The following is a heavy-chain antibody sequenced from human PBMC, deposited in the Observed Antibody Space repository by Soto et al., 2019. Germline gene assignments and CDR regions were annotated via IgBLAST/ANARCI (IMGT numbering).Heavy chain of an antibody. CDR2: IIEDGSEY. J-gene: IGHJ4*02. D-gene: IGHD1-1*01. CDR1: GFTFSAYW. V-gene: IGHV3-7*01. Sequence: EVHLEESGGGLVQPGGSLRLSCAASGFTFSAYWMNWVRQAPGKGLEWVANIIEDGSEYNDVASVKGRFTISRDNAKNSLFLQMNALRVEDTAVYYCARTGDGHHDFLDYWGQGILVSVSS. CDR3: ARTGDGHHDFLDY.